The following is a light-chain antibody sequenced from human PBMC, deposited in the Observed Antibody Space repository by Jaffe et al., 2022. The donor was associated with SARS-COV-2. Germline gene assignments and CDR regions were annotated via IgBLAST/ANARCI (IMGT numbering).Light chain of an antibody. Sequence: QSALTQPASVSGSPGQSITISCTGTSSDVGSYNLVSWYQQYPGKAPKLMIYEGSKRPSGVSYRFSGSRSGNTASLTISGLQAEDEADYYCCSYAGSSTWVFGGGTKLTVL. V-gene: IGLV2-23*01. J-gene: IGLJ3*02. CDR1: SSDVGSYNL. CDR3: CSYAGSSTWV. CDR2: EGS.